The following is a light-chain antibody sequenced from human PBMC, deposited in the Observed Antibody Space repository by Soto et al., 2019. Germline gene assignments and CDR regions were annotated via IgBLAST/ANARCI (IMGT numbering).Light chain of an antibody. CDR3: QQYKSWPPLT. CDR2: GAS. Sequence: DIVMTQSPAILSASLVERASLXWLASQSIGDNLAWYQQRSGQAPRLLIYGASTRATGVPARFSGSGSGTEFTLTISSLQSDDFAIYYCQQYKSWPPLTFGGGTKVDIK. CDR1: QSIGDN. J-gene: IGKJ4*01. V-gene: IGKV3-15*01.